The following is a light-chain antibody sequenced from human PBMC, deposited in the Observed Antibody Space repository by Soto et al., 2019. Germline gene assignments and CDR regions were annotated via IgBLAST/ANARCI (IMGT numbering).Light chain of an antibody. CDR3: MQALQAPYT. V-gene: IGKV2-28*01. CDR1: QSLLHSNGFNY. Sequence: DFVLTQSPLTLPVTTGEPASISCRCSQSLLHSNGFNYLDWYLQKPGQSPQLLIFLGSNRASGVPDRFSGSGSGTDFTLKISRVEAEDVGVYYCMQALQAPYTFGQGTKLEIK. J-gene: IGKJ2*01. CDR2: LGS.